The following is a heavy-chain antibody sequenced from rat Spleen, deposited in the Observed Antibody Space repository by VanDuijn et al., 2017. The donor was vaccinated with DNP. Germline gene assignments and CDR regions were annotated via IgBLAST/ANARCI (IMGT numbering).Heavy chain of an antibody. D-gene: IGHD1-7*01. CDR3: ARWTRYFDY. Sequence: EVQLQESGSGLVKPSQSLSLTCSVTGYSITTNFWGLIRKFPGNKMEYIGHISYSGSTNYNPSLKSRISITRDTSKNHFFLQLNSVTTEDTATYYCARWTRYFDYWGQGVMVTVSS. CDR2: ISYSGST. V-gene: IGHV3-1*01. J-gene: IGHJ2*01. CDR1: GYSITTNF.